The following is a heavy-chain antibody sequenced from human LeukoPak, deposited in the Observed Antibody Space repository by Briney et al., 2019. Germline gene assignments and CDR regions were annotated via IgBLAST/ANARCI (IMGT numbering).Heavy chain of an antibody. J-gene: IGHJ4*02. V-gene: IGHV3-48*01. D-gene: IGHD6-19*01. CDR3: VREIAVAGCFDY. Sequence: SVRGRFTISRDNAQNSLHLHMHSLRAEDTAVYYCVREIAVAGCFDYWGQGTLVTVSS.